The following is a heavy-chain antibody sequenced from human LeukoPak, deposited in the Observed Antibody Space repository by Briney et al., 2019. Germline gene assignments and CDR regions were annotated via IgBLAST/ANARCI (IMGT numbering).Heavy chain of an antibody. V-gene: IGHV3-9*01. CDR3: AEHYYDSSGPDY. CDR1: GFTFDDYA. Sequence: AGGSLRLSCAASGFTFDDYAMHWVRQAPGKGLEWVSGISWNSGSIGYADSVKGRFTISRDNSKNTLYLQMNSLRAEDTAVYYCAEHYYDSSGPDYWGQGTLVTVSS. D-gene: IGHD3-22*01. J-gene: IGHJ4*02. CDR2: ISWNSGSI.